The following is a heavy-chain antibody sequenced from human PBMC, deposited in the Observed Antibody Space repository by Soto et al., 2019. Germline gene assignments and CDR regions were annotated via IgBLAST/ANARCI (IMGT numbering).Heavy chain of an antibody. V-gene: IGHV3-53*01. J-gene: IGHJ4*02. CDR2: IYSGGST. CDR1: GFTVSSNY. CDR3: ARDSGGSRYFDY. D-gene: IGHD2-15*01. Sequence: GGSLRLSCAASGFTVSSNYMSWVRQAPGKGLEWVSVIYSGGSTYYADSVKGRFTISRDNSKNTLYLQMNSLRAEDTAVYYCARDSGGSRYFDYWGQGTLVTVSS.